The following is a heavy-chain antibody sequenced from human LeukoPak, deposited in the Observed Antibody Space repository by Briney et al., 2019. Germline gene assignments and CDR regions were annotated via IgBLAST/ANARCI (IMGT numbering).Heavy chain of an antibody. V-gene: IGHV3-23*01. J-gene: IGHJ6*03. CDR2: ISGSGGST. D-gene: IGHD6-19*01. Sequence: PGGSLRLSCAASGFTFSSYGMSWVRQAPGKGLEWVSAISGSGGSTYYADSVKGRFTISRDNSKNTLYLQMNSLRAEDTAVYYCAKDRGTYSSGWYGYMDVWGKGTTVTISS. CDR1: GFTFSSYG. CDR3: AKDRGTYSSGWYGYMDV.